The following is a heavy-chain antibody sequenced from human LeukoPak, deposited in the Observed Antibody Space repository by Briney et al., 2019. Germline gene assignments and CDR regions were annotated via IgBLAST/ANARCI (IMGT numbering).Heavy chain of an antibody. J-gene: IGHJ6*03. D-gene: IGHD1-26*01. CDR3: ATSERWGLYYYYMDV. CDR1: GYTFTSYG. Sequence: ASVKVSYKASGYTFTSYGISWVRQAPGQGLEWMGWISAYNGNTNYAQKLQGRVTMTTDTSTSTAYMELRSLRSDDTAVYYCATSERWGLYYYYMDVWGKGTTVTVSS. CDR2: ISAYNGNT. V-gene: IGHV1-18*01.